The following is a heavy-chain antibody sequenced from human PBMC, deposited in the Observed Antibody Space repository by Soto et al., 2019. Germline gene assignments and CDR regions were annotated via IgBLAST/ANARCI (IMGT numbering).Heavy chain of an antibody. CDR3: ARDRPNYDFWSGYINNDY. D-gene: IGHD3-3*01. CDR2: IWYDGSNK. J-gene: IGHJ4*02. CDR1: GFTFSSYG. V-gene: IGHV3-33*01. Sequence: QVQLVESGGGVVQPGRSLRLSCAASGFTFSSYGMHWVRQAPGKGLEWVAVIWYDGSNKYYADSVKGRFTISRDNSKNPLYLQMNSLRAEDTAVYYCARDRPNYDFWSGYINNDYWGQGTLVTVSS.